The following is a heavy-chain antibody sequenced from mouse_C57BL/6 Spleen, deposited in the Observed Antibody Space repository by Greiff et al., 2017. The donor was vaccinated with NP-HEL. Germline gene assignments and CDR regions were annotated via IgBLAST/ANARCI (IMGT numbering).Heavy chain of an antibody. V-gene: IGHV14-1*01. CDR2: IDPEDGDT. CDR1: GFNIKDYY. J-gene: IGHJ2*01. CDR3: TTGTTVVATNYFDY. D-gene: IGHD1-1*01. Sequence: EVQLQQSGAELVRPGASVKLSCTASGFNIKDYYMHWVKQRPEQGLEWIGRIDPEDGDTEYAPKFQGKATMTADTSSNTAYLQLSSLTSEDTAVYYCTTGTTVVATNYFDYWDQGTTLTVSS.